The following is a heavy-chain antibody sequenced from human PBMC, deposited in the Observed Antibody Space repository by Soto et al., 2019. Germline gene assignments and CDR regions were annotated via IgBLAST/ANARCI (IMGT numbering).Heavy chain of an antibody. J-gene: IGHJ4*02. CDR3: ARESEDLTSNFDY. Sequence: GGSLRLSCAASGFTFTRYSMNWVRQAPGKGLEWFSSISSTTNYIYYGDSMKGRFTISRDNAKNSLYLEMNSLRAEDTAVYYCARESEDLTSNFDYWGQGTLVTVSS. CDR2: ISSTTNYI. CDR1: GFTFTRYS. V-gene: IGHV3-21*06.